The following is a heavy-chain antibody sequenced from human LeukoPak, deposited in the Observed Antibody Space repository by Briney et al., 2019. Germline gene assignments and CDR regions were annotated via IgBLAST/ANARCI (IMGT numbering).Heavy chain of an antibody. CDR3: ARQTTVVPYYFDY. Sequence: ASVKVSCKASGYTFTGYYMHWVRQAPGQGLEWMGWINPNSGGTNYAQKFQGRVTITADESTSTAYMELSSLRSEDTAVYYCARQTTVVPYYFDYWGQGTLVTVSS. V-gene: IGHV1-2*02. J-gene: IGHJ4*02. CDR2: INPNSGGT. CDR1: GYTFTGYY. D-gene: IGHD4-23*01.